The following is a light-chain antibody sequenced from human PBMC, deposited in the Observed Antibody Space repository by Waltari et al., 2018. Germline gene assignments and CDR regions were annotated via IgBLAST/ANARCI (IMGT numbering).Light chain of an antibody. Sequence: QSVLTQPPSASGTPGQRVTISCSGSSSNIGDNYVYWYQHLPGTAPKLLIVSNTQRPSGVRDRFSGSKSGTSASLAISGLRSEDEGDYYCAAWDDTLSHWVFGGGTKLTVL. J-gene: IGLJ3*02. CDR1: SSNIGDNY. CDR3: AAWDDTLSHWV. V-gene: IGLV1-47*01. CDR2: SNT.